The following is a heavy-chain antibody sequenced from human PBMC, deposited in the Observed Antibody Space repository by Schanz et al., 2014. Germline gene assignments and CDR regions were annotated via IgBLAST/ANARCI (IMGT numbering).Heavy chain of an antibody. CDR3: ARDAVALVPEYFMDV. D-gene: IGHD2-15*01. CDR2: ISHDGNNK. V-gene: IGHV3-30-3*01. CDR1: GFTFSDHY. J-gene: IGHJ6*03. Sequence: VQLVESGGGMVQPGGSLRLSCAASGFTFSDHYMDWVRQAPGKGLEWAALISHDGNNKHYVDSVKGRFTISRDNSMNTLHLQMDGLRVEDTAVYYCARDAVALVPEYFMDVWGKGTPVTVAS.